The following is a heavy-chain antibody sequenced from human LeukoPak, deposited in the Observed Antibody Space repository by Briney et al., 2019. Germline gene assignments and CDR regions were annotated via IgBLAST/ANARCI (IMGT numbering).Heavy chain of an antibody. D-gene: IGHD3-3*01. V-gene: IGHV3-21*01. CDR3: ARDLGYYDFWSGTGDYYFDY. J-gene: IGHJ4*02. CDR2: ISSSSSYI. Sequence: PGGSLRLSCAASGFTFSSYAMSWVRQAPGKGLEWVSSISSSSSYIYYADSVKGRFTISRDNAKNSLYLQMNSLRAEDTAVYYCARDLGYYDFWSGTGDYYFDYWGQGTLVTVSS. CDR1: GFTFSSYA.